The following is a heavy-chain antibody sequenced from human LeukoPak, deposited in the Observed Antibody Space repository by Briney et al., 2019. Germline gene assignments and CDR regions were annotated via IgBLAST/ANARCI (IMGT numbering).Heavy chain of an antibody. D-gene: IGHD3-3*01. CDR1: GGSISSYY. CDR2: IYYSGST. Sequence: SETLSLTCTVSGGSISSYYWSWIRQPPGKGLEWIGYIYYSGSTNYNPSLKSRVTISVDTSKNQFSLKLSSVTAADTAVYYCARDGLKMGYDFWSGYDYGMDVWGQGTSVTVSS. V-gene: IGHV4-59*01. J-gene: IGHJ6*02. CDR3: ARDGLKMGYDFWSGYDYGMDV.